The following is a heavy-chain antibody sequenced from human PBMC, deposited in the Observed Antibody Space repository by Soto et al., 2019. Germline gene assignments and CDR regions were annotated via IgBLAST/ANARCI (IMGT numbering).Heavy chain of an antibody. CDR1: GYTLTELS. V-gene: IGHV1-24*01. CDR3: ATDRPEDTYCSGGSCLYY. J-gene: IGHJ4*02. CDR2: FDPEDGET. Sequence: GASVNVSCKVSGYTLTELSMHWVRQAPGKGLEWMGGFDPEDGETIYAQKFQGRVTMTEDTSTDTAYMELSSLRSEDTAVYYCATDRPEDTYCSGGSCLYYWGQGTLVTVSS. D-gene: IGHD2-15*01.